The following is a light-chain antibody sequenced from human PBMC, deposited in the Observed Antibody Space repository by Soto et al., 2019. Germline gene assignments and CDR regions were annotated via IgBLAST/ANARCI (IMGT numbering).Light chain of an antibody. V-gene: IGKV3-15*01. CDR3: QHDKSWPPWT. Sequence: EIVMTQSPATLSVSPGERATLSCRASQSVSSNLAWYQQKPGQAPRLLIYGASTRATGITARFSGSGSGTEFTLTISSLQSEDFAVYDWQHDKSWPPWTFGQGTKVEIK. J-gene: IGKJ1*01. CDR2: GAS. CDR1: QSVSSN.